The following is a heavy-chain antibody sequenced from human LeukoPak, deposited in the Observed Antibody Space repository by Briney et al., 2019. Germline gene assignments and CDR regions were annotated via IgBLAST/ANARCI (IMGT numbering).Heavy chain of an antibody. CDR1: GFTFSTYW. V-gene: IGHV3-74*01. CDR3: AKGGLYGDYGYYYYGMDV. J-gene: IGHJ6*02. D-gene: IGHD4-17*01. Sequence: GGSLRLSCAASGFTFSTYWMHWVRRAPGKGLVWVSRISTDGSVTSYADSVKGRFTISRDNAKNTMYLQMNSLRAEDTAVYYCAKGGLYGDYGYYYYGMDVWGQGTTVTVSS. CDR2: ISTDGSVT.